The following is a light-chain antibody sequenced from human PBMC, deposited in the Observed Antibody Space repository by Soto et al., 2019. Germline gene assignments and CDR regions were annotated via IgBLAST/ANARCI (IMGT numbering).Light chain of an antibody. CDR1: SSDIGSYNY. CDR3: SSYTTISTYV. J-gene: IGLJ1*01. V-gene: IGLV2-14*01. Sequence: QSVLTQPASVSGSPGQSITISCTGNSSDIGSYNYVSWYQQYPGKAPKLMIYDVSNRPSGVSNRFSGSKSGNTASLTISGLQAADEADYYCSSYTTISTYVFGTGTKVTVL. CDR2: DVS.